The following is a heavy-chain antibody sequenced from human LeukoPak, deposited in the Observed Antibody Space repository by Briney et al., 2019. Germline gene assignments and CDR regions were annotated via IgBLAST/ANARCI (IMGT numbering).Heavy chain of an antibody. CDR1: GFPFSDYW. V-gene: IGHV3-15*01. D-gene: IGHD3-22*01. CDR2: ISSKTDGGTT. CDR3: TTRNYYDSSGYYFRFDC. J-gene: IGHJ4*02. Sequence: GGSLRLSCAASGFPFSDYWMSWVRQTPGKGLEWVGHISSKTDGGTTDYAAPVKGRFTISRDGSENTLYLQMNSLKPEDTAVYYCTTRNYYDSSGYYFRFDCWGQGTLVTVSS.